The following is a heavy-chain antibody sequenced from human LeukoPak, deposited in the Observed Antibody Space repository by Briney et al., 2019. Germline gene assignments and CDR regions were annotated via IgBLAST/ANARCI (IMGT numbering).Heavy chain of an antibody. CDR3: AKQTTVVTRTPPDY. Sequence: GGSLRLSCAASGFTFSSYAMSWVRQAPGKGLEWVSAISGSGGSTYYADSVKGRFTISRDNSKNTLYLQMSSLRAEDTAVYYCAKQTTVVTRTPPDYWGQGTLVTVSS. J-gene: IGHJ4*02. V-gene: IGHV3-23*01. D-gene: IGHD4-23*01. CDR2: ISGSGGST. CDR1: GFTFSSYA.